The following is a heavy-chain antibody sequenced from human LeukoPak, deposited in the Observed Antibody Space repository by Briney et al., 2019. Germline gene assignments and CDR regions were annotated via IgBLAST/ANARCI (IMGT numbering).Heavy chain of an antibody. CDR3: AREGEAAAGAFDN. Sequence: SETLSLTCAVYGGSFSGYYWSWIRQPPGKGLEWIGYMYYSGSSKYNPHLKSRATISRDTSKNQFSLKLTSVTVADTAVYFCAREGEAAAGAFDNWGQGTLVTVSA. CDR2: MYYSGSS. V-gene: IGHV4-34*11. CDR1: GGSFSGYY. J-gene: IGHJ4*02. D-gene: IGHD6-13*01.